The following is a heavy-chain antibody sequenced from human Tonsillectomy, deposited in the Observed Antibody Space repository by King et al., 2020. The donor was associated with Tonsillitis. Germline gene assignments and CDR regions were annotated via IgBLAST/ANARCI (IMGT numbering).Heavy chain of an antibody. Sequence: EVQLVESGGGLVQPGRSLRLSCAASGFTFDDYAMHWVRQAPGKGLEWVSGISWNGGSIGYADSVQGRFTISRDNAKNSLYLQMNSLRVEDTALYYCAKVNHDSGNYFRSDMVVGYFQQWGQGTLVIVSS. CDR1: GFTFDDYA. D-gene: IGHD1-26*01. J-gene: IGHJ1*01. CDR3: AKVNHDSGNYFRSDMVVGYFQQ. CDR2: ISWNGGSI. V-gene: IGHV3-9*01.